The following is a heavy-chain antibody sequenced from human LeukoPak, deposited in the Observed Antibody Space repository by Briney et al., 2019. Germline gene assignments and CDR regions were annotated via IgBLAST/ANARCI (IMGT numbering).Heavy chain of an antibody. CDR1: GGSITGDNYY. Sequence: SETLSLTCSVSGGSITGDNYYWGWIRQPPGKGLEWIGSIYYSGSSFDNPALKSRVTISVDTSKNQFSLKLSSVTAADTAVYYCARHRSGWLQSSFDYWGQGTLVTVSS. CDR3: ARHRSGWLQSSFDY. D-gene: IGHD5-24*01. J-gene: IGHJ4*02. CDR2: IYYSGSS. V-gene: IGHV4-39*01.